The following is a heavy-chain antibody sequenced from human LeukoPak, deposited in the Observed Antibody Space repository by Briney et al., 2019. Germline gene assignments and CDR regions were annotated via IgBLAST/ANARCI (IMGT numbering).Heavy chain of an antibody. J-gene: IGHJ4*02. D-gene: IGHD2-2*02. CDR2: MNPYSGNT. V-gene: IGHV1-8*01. CDR3: ARAAPSCVSASCYNY. Sequence: GSVSVSCKPSGYSFTSFDVNWVRQAPGQGLEWMGWMNPYSGNTGFEHRFLGRVTMTRDTSINTAYMALTNLTSDDTAVYYCARAAPSCVSASCYNYWGQGTLLTVSS. CDR1: GYSFTSFD.